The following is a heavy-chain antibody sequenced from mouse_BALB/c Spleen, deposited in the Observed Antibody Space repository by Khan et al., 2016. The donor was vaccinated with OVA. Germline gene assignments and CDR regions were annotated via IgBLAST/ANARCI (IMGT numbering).Heavy chain of an antibody. J-gene: IGHJ3*01. CDR1: GYTFTNYW. Sequence: QVQLQQPGAELVRPGTSVKLSCKASGYTFTNYWINWVKQRPGQGLEWIGNIYPSDSYTNYNQNFKDKATLTVDKSSSTAYMQLSSPTSEDSAVXSCSREVGTMAYWGHGTLVTVSA. CDR3: SREVGTMAY. CDR2: IYPSDSYT. D-gene: IGHD1-1*02. V-gene: IGHV1-69*02.